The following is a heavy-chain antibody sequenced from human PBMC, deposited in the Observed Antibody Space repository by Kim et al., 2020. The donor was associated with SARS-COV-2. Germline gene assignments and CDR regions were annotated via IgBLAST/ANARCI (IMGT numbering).Heavy chain of an antibody. CDR1: GFAFSTYD. CDR2: ITGRDGST. D-gene: IGHD2-2*01. J-gene: IGHJ4*02. Sequence: GGSLRLSCAASGFAFSTYDMSWVRQAPGKGLEWVAAITGRDGSTYYADSVKGRFTISRDNSKNTLFLQVNSLRAEDTALYYCARESSRRADYWGQGNLGT. CDR3: ARESSRRADY. V-gene: IGHV3-23*01.